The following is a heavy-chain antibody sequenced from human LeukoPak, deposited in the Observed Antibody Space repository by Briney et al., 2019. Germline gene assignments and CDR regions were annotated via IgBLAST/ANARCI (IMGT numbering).Heavy chain of an antibody. Sequence: GGSLRLSCAASGFTFSSYDMSWVRQAPGKGLEWVSAISGSGGSTYYADSVKGRFNISRDNSKNTLYLQMNSLRAEDTAVYYCANVLRRGPGYWGQGTLVTVSS. J-gene: IGHJ4*02. CDR3: ANVLRRGPGY. CDR2: ISGSGGST. D-gene: IGHD2/OR15-2a*01. V-gene: IGHV3-23*01. CDR1: GFTFSSYD.